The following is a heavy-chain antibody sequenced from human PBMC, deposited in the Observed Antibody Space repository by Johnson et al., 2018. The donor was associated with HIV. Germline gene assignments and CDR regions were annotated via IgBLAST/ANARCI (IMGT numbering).Heavy chain of an antibody. CDR1: GFTVSSNY. D-gene: IGHD2-21*02. V-gene: IGHV3-66*01. Sequence: VQLVESGGGLVQPGGSLRLSCAASGFTVSSNYMSWVRQAPGKGLEWVSVIYSGGSTYYADSVKGRFTISRDNSKNTLYLQMNSLRPEDTALYYCARDGSGHAVVVTATRRGYGFGLDLWGQGTMVTVSS. CDR3: ARDGSGHAVVVTATRRGYGFGLDL. CDR2: IYSGGST. J-gene: IGHJ3*01.